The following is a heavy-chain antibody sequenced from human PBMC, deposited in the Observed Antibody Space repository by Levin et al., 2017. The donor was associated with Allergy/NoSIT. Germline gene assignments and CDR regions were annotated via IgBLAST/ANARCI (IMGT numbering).Heavy chain of an antibody. D-gene: IGHD1-1*01. CDR3: APTPGFSGYYFDY. J-gene: IGHJ4*02. CDR1: GYTFTGYW. CDR2: INPNSGGT. Sequence: ASVKVSCKASGYTFTGYWMHWVRQAPGQGLEWMGWINPNSGGTNYAQKFQGRVTMTRDTSISTAYMELSRLRSDDTAVYYCAPTPGFSGYYFDYWGQGTLVTVSS. V-gene: IGHV1-2*02.